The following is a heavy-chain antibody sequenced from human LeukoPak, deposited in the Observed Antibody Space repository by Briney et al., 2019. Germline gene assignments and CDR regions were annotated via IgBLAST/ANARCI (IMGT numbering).Heavy chain of an antibody. Sequence: SQTLSLTCTVSGGSISSGSYYWSWIRQPAGKGLEWIGRIYTSGSTNYNPSLKSRVTMSVDTSKNQFSLKLSSVTAADTAVYYCASRYYSYGYGDAFDIWGQGTMVTVSS. J-gene: IGHJ3*02. CDR3: ASRYYSYGYGDAFDI. CDR2: IYTSGST. CDR1: GGSISSGSYY. V-gene: IGHV4-61*02. D-gene: IGHD5-18*01.